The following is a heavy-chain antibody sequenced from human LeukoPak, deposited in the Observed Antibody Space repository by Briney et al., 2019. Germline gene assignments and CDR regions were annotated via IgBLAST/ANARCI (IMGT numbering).Heavy chain of an antibody. J-gene: IGHJ4*02. CDR3: ALGYCGGGSCSTYYFDY. V-gene: IGHV3-33*03. D-gene: IGHD2-15*01. CDR2: IWYDGSNK. CDR1: GFTFSTYG. Sequence: GGSLRLSCAASGFTFSTYGMHWVRQAPGKGLEWVAVIWYDGSNKYYADSVKGRFTISRDNAKNTLYLQMNSLRAEDTAVYYCALGYCGGGSCSTYYFDYWGQGTRVTVSS.